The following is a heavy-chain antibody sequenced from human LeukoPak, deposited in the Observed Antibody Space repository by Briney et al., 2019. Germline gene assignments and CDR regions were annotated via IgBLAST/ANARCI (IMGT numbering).Heavy chain of an antibody. CDR2: INPNSGDT. CDR1: GYTFTGYY. D-gene: IGHD2-2*01. V-gene: IGHV1-2*02. Sequence: ASVKVSCKASGYTFTGYYMHWVRQAPGQGLEWMGWINPNSGDTNYAQKFQGRVTMTRDTSISTAYMELSRLRSDDTAVYYCAISDVPAAPLSGGESNRFDPWGQGTLVTVSS. J-gene: IGHJ5*02. CDR3: AISDVPAAPLSGGESNRFDP.